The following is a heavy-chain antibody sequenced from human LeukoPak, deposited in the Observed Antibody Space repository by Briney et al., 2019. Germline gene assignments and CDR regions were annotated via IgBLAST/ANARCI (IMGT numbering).Heavy chain of an antibody. Sequence: PGGSLRLSCAASGFTFSSYGMSWVRQAPGKGLEWVSAISGSGGSTYYADSVKGRFTISRDNSKNTLYLQMNSLRAEDTAVYYCAKVKVNAVVFDYWGQGTLVTVSS. D-gene: IGHD3-22*01. CDR3: AKVKVNAVVFDY. CDR2: ISGSGGST. V-gene: IGHV3-23*01. CDR1: GFTFSSYG. J-gene: IGHJ4*02.